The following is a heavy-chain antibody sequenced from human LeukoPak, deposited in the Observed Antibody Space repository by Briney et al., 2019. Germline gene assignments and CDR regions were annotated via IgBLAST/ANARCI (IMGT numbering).Heavy chain of an antibody. CDR3: ARGYCTSTSCYPLNFDY. CDR2: IYSGGST. J-gene: IGHJ4*02. Sequence: GGSLRLSCAASGFTVSSNYMSWVRQTPGKGLEWVSVIYSGGSTYYADSVKGRLTISRDNSKNTLYLQMNSLRAEDTAVYYCARGYCTSTSCYPLNFDYWGQGTLVTVSS. D-gene: IGHD2-2*01. V-gene: IGHV3-66*02. CDR1: GFTVSSNY.